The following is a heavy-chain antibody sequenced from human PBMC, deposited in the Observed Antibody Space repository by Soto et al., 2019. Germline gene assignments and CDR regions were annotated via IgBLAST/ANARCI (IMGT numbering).Heavy chain of an antibody. D-gene: IGHD3-16*01. Sequence: SETLSLTCTVSGGSITDYYWSWIRQPPGKALEWIGYGYHSVSIHYNPSLKTRVTISVDTSENQFSLRLSSVTAADTDVYYCARAFAGFGAYWYFDLWGRGTLVTVSS. CDR1: GGSITDYY. V-gene: IGHV4-59*01. CDR3: ARAFAGFGAYWYFDL. J-gene: IGHJ2*01. CDR2: GYHSVSI.